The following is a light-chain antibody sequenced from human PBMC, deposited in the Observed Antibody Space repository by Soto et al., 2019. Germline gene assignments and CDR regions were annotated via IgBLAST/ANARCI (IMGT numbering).Light chain of an antibody. V-gene: IGKV1D-12*01. CDR2: AAS. CDR1: QAISTW. J-gene: IGKJ1*01. CDR3: QQANSFPRT. Sequence: DNKMTQSPSSVSASVGDRVTITCRASQAISTWLAWYQQKPGKAPKLLIYAASNLQTGVPSRFSGSGSGTDFTLTISSLQPEDFATYYCQQANSFPRTFGQGTKVEIK.